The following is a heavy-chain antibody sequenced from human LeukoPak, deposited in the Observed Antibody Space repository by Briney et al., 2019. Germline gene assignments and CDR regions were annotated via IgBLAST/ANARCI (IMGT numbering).Heavy chain of an antibody. CDR2: MLHSGST. Sequence: SETLSLTCAVSGYSISNCFYWGWIRQPPGKGLEWIGSMLHSGSTYYNPSLKSRVAMSVDTSKNQFSLKLSSVTAADTAVYYCARDSGTYHTLNSWGQGTLVTVSS. CDR3: ARDSGTYHTLNS. CDR1: GYSISNCFY. J-gene: IGHJ4*02. D-gene: IGHD1-26*01. V-gene: IGHV4-38-2*02.